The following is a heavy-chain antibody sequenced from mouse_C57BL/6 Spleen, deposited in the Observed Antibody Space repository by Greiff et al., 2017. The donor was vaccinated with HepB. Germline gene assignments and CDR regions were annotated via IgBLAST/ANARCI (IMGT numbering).Heavy chain of an antibody. Sequence: EVQLQESGPGLVKPSQSLSLTCSVTGYSITSGYYWNWIRQFPGNKLEWMGYISYDGSNNYNPSLKNRISITRDTSKNQFFLKLNSVTTEDTATYYCAREGDYDAYYYAMDYWGQGTSVTVSS. CDR2: ISYDGSN. D-gene: IGHD2-4*01. J-gene: IGHJ4*01. CDR1: GYSITSGYY. CDR3: AREGDYDAYYYAMDY. V-gene: IGHV3-6*01.